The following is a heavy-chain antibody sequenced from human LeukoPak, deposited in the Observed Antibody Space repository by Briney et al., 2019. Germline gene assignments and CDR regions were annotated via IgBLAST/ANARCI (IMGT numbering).Heavy chain of an antibody. V-gene: IGHV4-30-4*01. CDR3: ARGIYSYGNFDY. Sequence: SQTLSLTCTVSGGSISSGDYYWSWIRQPPGKGLEWIGYIYYSGSTYYNPSLKSRVTISVDTSKNQFSLKLSSVTAADTAVYYCARGIYSYGNFDYWGQGTLVTVSS. J-gene: IGHJ4*02. D-gene: IGHD5-18*01. CDR1: GGSISSGDYY. CDR2: IYYSGST.